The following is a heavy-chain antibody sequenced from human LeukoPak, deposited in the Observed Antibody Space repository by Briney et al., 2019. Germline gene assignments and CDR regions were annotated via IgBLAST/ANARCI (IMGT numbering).Heavy chain of an antibody. J-gene: IGHJ4*02. V-gene: IGHV3-23*01. Sequence: GGSLRLSCAASGFTFTSSAMSWVRQAPGKGLEWVSAISGSGDSTYYADSVKGRFTISRDNSKNTLYLQMNSLRAEDTAVYYCAKAVYYGSGSPLYYFDYWGQGTLVTVSS. D-gene: IGHD3-10*01. CDR3: AKAVYYGSGSPLYYFDY. CDR2: ISGSGDST. CDR1: GFTFTSSA.